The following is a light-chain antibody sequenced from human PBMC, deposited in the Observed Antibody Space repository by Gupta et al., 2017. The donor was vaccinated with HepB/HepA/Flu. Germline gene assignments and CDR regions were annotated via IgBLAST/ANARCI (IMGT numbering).Light chain of an antibody. J-gene: IGLJ1*01. CDR3: AAGDNSRSAYV. CDR1: SSNVGRDN. CDR2: NDD. Sequence: VLTQPPSASGPPGQRVAISCSGSSSNVGRDNVYWYRQLPGTAPKLLIYNDDRRPSGVPERFSGSKSGTSASLAISGLRAEDEADYYCAAGDNSRSAYVFGTGTRVTVL. V-gene: IGLV1-47*02.